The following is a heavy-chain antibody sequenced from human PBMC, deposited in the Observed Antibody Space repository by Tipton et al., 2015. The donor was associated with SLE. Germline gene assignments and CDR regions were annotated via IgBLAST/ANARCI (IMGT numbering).Heavy chain of an antibody. Sequence: TLSLTCAVYGGSFSVHYWSWSWIRQPPGKGLEWIGEIDHSRSTNYNPSLKSRVTISRDTSKNQFSLKLSSVTAADTAVYYCARGDHYGSGSPPSLWGQGTKVTVSS. CDR3: ARGDHYGSGSPPSL. CDR1: GGSFSVHY. CDR2: IDHSRST. V-gene: IGHV4-34*01. J-gene: IGHJ3*01. D-gene: IGHD3-10*01.